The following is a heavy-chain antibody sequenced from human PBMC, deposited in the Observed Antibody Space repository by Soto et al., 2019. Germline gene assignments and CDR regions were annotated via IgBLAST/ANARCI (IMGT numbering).Heavy chain of an antibody. CDR2: TTHTDGDR. J-gene: IGHJ4*02. V-gene: IGHV3-23*01. CDR3: ARGSRDSYPGSQIFDL. Sequence: GGSLRLSCVAYGITFRILAISWVRQAPGGGLEWVSTTTHTDGDRKYAHNVRGRFTISRDKSKNTLYLQMSSLRAEDTAVYFCARGSRDSYPGSQIFDLWGRGTRVTVSS. D-gene: IGHD3-10*01. CDR1: GITFRILA.